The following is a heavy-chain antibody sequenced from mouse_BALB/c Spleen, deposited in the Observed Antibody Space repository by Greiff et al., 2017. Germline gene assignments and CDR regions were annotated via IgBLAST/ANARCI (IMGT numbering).Heavy chain of an antibody. CDR3: AATGKRFAY. D-gene: IGHD4-1*02. V-gene: IGHV2-3*01. CDR2: IWGDGST. J-gene: IGHJ3*01. Sequence: VMLVESGPGLVAPSQSLSITCTVSGFSLTSYGVSWVRQPPGKGLEWLGVIWGDGSTNYHSALISRLSISKDNSKGQVFLKLNSLQTDDTSTYYCAATGKRFAYWGQGTLVTVSA. CDR1: GFSLTSYG.